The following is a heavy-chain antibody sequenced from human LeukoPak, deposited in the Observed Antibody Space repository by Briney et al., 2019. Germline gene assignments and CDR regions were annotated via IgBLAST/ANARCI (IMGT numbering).Heavy chain of an antibody. D-gene: IGHD5-12*01. CDR1: GGSISSSSYY. J-gene: IGHJ6*03. CDR3: ARRADIVATKWLAHYYYYMDV. V-gene: IGHV4-39*01. Sequence: PSETLSLTCTVSGGSISSSSYYWGWIRQPPGKGLEWIGSIYYSGSTYYNPSLKSRVTISVDTSKNQFSLKLSSVTAADTAVYYCARRADIVATKWLAHYYYYMDVWGKGTTVTVSS. CDR2: IYYSGST.